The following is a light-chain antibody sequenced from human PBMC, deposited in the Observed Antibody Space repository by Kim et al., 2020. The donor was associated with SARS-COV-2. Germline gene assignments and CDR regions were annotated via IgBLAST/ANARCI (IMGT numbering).Light chain of an antibody. CDR3: SSYAGSNKRV. Sequence: GQSDTISCTGTSGDIDDYDYISWYQQHPGRAPKLMIYEVNKRPSGVPDRFSGAKSGNPASLTVSGLQAEDEADYYCSSYAGSNKRVFGGGTQLTVL. V-gene: IGLV2-8*01. CDR2: EVN. CDR1: SGDIDDYDY. J-gene: IGLJ3*02.